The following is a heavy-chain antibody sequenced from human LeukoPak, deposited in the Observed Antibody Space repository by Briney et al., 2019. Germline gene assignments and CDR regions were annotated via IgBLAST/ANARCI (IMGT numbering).Heavy chain of an antibody. D-gene: IGHD3/OR15-3a*01. CDR2: IYYSGNT. J-gene: IGHJ4*02. CDR3: ARQTGSGLFILP. V-gene: IGHV4-39*01. CDR1: GVSISSSNSY. Sequence: SETLSLTCTVSGVSISSSNSYWGWIRQPPGKGLEWIGSIYYSGNTYYNAFLKSQVSISIDTSKNQFSLRLISVTAADTAVYYCARQTGSGLFILPGGQGTLVTVSS.